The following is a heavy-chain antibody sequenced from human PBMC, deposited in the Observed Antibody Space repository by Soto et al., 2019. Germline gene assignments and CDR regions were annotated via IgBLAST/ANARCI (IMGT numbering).Heavy chain of an antibody. J-gene: IGHJ6*02. CDR1: GGSISSGGYY. Sequence: SETLSLTCTVSGGSISSGGYYWSWIRQHPGKGLEWIGYIYYSGSTYYNPSLKSRVTISVDTSKNQFSLKLSSVTAADTAVYYCARDSVVVVAATRGNYYYYGMDVWGQGTTVTVSS. D-gene: IGHD2-15*01. CDR2: IYYSGST. CDR3: ARDSVVVVAATRGNYYYYGMDV. V-gene: IGHV4-31*03.